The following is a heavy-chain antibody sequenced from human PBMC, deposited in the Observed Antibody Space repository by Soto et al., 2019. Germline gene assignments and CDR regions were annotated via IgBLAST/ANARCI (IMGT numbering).Heavy chain of an antibody. D-gene: IGHD4-17*01. CDR1: GCTVSSND. V-gene: IGHV3-53*01. CDR2: IYSVGSA. CDR3: AGDPSDYGNRSYNSGMDV. Sequence: PCGSQRLSCAAAGCTVSSNDRSWVRQAPGKGVEWVSVIYSVGSAYCADSVKGRFTLSRANSKNTLYRQMNSLRADDTAVYYCAGDPSDYGNRSYNSGMDVWGQGTSVTVSS. J-gene: IGHJ6*02.